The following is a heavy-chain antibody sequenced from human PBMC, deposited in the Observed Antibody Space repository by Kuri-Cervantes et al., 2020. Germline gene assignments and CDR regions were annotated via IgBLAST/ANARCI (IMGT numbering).Heavy chain of an antibody. V-gene: IGHV3-30*18. J-gene: IGHJ4*02. D-gene: IGHD5-12*01. CDR3: AKGGWRAVDVVAPDDY. CDR1: GLTFTTYG. Sequence: GGSLRLSCEASGLTFTTYGINWVRQTPGKGLEGAAVISYDGKDKNYGDPVKGRFTISRDNSKITVFLQMNSLRPEDTGVYYCAKGGWRAVDVVAPDDYWGQGTLVTVSS. CDR2: ISYDGKDK.